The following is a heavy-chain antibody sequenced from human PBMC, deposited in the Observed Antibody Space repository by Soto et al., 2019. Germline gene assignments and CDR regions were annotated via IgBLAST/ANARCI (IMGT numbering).Heavy chain of an antibody. V-gene: IGHV3-74*03. CDR2: MTGDGRTT. CDR3: ATAEVDY. Sequence: GGCLRLSCAASGFTFGDYWMHWVRQPPGKGPEWVSRMTGDGRTTQYADSVKGRFTASRDNAKSTLYLQMNSLTAEDTAVYYCATAEVDYWGQGTLVTVSS. CDR1: GFTFGDYW. J-gene: IGHJ4*02.